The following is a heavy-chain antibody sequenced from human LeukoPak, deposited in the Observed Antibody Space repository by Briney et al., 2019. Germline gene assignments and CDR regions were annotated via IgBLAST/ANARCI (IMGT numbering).Heavy chain of an antibody. CDR2: INQDGSEK. Sequence: PGGSLRLSCAASGFTFSSFWMSWVRQAPGKGLEWVANINQDGSEKTYVDSVKGRFTISRDNAKNSLYLQMNSLRAEDTAVYYCARGGSSAYYTPLDYWGQGTLVTVSS. D-gene: IGHD3-22*01. CDR3: ARGGSSAYYTPLDY. CDR1: GFTFSSFW. V-gene: IGHV3-7*01. J-gene: IGHJ4*02.